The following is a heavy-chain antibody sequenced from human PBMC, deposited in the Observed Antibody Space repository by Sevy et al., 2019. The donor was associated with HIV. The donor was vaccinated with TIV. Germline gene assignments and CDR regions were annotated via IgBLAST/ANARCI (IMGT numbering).Heavy chain of an antibody. D-gene: IGHD5-18*01. CDR1: GYTFTAYY. J-gene: IGHJ4*02. Sequence: ASVKVSCKASGYTFTAYYIRWVRQAPGQGLEWMGWIRPNSGDTDYAEKFQDRVTMTRDTSISTAYMDLSRLRSDDTAIYYCVVRRYSYDFWGQGTLVTVSS. V-gene: IGHV1-2*02. CDR3: VVRRYSYDF. CDR2: IRPNSGDT.